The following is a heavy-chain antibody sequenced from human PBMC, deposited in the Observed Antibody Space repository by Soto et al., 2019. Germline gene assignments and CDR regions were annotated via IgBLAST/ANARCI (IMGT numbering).Heavy chain of an antibody. CDR1: GYTFTSYG. J-gene: IGHJ6*02. D-gene: IGHD3-22*01. V-gene: IGHV1-18*01. CDR3: TYYYDSSGYYYYYGMDV. CDR2: ISAYNGNT. Sequence: QVQLVQSGAEVKKPGASVKVSCKASGYTFTSYGISWVRQAPGQGLEWMGWISAYNGNTNYAQKLQGRVTMTTDTSTSTAYMELRRLRSDDTAVYYCTYYYDSSGYYYYYGMDVWGQGTTVTVSS.